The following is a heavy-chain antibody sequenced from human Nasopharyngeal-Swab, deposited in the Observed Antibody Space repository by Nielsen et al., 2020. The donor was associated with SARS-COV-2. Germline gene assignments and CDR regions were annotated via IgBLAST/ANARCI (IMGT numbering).Heavy chain of an antibody. CDR3: TRDQRTFDWPPMDV. D-gene: IGHD3-9*01. J-gene: IGHJ6*02. CDR2: INTDGSGT. Sequence: GGSLRLSCAASGFTFSSYWMHWVRQAPGKGLVWVSRINTDGSGTGYADSVTGRFTISRDNTKNTLSLQMNSLRAEDTGIYYCTRDQRTFDWPPMDVWGQGTTVTVSS. CDR1: GFTFSSYW. V-gene: IGHV3-74*01.